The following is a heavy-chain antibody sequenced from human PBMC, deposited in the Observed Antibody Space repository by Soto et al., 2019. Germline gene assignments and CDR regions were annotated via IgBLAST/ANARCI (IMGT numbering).Heavy chain of an antibody. Sequence: QVQLVQSGAEVKKPGSSVKVSCKASGGTFSSYTISWVRQAPGQGLEWMGRIIPILGIANYAQKFQGRVTITADKSTSTAHMELSSLRSEDTAVYYCAAGDYVWGSYRSIFDYWGQGTLVTVSS. CDR2: IIPILGIA. CDR3: AAGDYVWGSYRSIFDY. D-gene: IGHD3-16*02. CDR1: GGTFSSYT. J-gene: IGHJ4*02. V-gene: IGHV1-69*02.